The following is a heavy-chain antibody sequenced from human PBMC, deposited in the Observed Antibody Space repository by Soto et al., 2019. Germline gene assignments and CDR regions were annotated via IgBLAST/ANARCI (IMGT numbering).Heavy chain of an antibody. Sequence: GGSLRLSCAASGFTFSSYGMHWVRQAPGKGLEWVAVISYDGSNKYYADSVKGRFTISRDNSKNTLYLQMNSLRAEDTAVYYCAKDSWSFYDSSGPYYFDYWGQGTLVTVSS. D-gene: IGHD3-22*01. CDR1: GFTFSSYG. CDR2: ISYDGSNK. J-gene: IGHJ4*02. CDR3: AKDSWSFYDSSGPYYFDY. V-gene: IGHV3-30*18.